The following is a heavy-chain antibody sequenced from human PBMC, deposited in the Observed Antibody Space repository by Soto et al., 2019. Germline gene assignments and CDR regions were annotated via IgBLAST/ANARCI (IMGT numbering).Heavy chain of an antibody. J-gene: IGHJ5*02. CDR2: IYYSGST. CDR1: GGSISSGGYY. D-gene: IGHD2-2*01. Sequence: PSETLSLTCTVSGGSISSGGYYWSWIRQHPGKGLEWIGYIYYSGSTYYNPSLKSRVTISVDTSKNRFSLKLSSVTAADTAVYYCARKDCSSISCYLSSWGQGTLVTVPQ. CDR3: ARKDCSSISCYLSS. V-gene: IGHV4-31*03.